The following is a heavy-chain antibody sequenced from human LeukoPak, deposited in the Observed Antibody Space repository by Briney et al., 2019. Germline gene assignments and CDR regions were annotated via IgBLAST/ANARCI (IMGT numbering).Heavy chain of an antibody. J-gene: IGHJ6*03. Sequence: PSETLSLTCTVSGGSISSSSYYWGWIRQAPGKGLEWIGSIYYSGSTYYNPSLKSRVTISVDTSKNQFSLKLSSVTAADTAVYYCARDRGDYYYYYMDVWGKGTTVTISS. CDR1: GGSISSSSYY. CDR2: IYYSGST. V-gene: IGHV4-39*02. CDR3: ARDRGDYYYYYMDV. D-gene: IGHD6-25*01.